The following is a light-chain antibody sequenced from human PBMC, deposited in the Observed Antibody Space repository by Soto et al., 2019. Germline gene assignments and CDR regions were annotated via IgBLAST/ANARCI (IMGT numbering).Light chain of an antibody. CDR1: QGISSW. CDR3: LQHNSYPLT. CDR2: AAS. J-gene: IGKJ4*01. Sequence: DIQMTQSPSSVSASVGDRVTITCRASQGISSWLVWYQQKPGKAPKLLIYAASSLQSGVPSRFSGSGSGTDFTLTISSLQPEDFATYYCLQHNSYPLTFGGGTKVDIK. V-gene: IGKV1-12*01.